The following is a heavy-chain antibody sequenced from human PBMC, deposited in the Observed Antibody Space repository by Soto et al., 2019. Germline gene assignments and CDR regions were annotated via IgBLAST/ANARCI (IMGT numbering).Heavy chain of an antibody. CDR2: IYPGDSDT. CDR3: ARQEPDYYYYYGMDV. D-gene: IGHD1-1*01. CDR1: GYTFTNYW. J-gene: IGHJ6*02. V-gene: IGHV5-51*01. Sequence: GESLKISCKGSGYTFTNYWIGWVRQMPGKGPEWMGIIYPGDSDTKYNPSFQGQVTISADRSISTAYLQWSSLKASDNAMYYCARQEPDYYYYYGMDVWGQGTTVTVSS.